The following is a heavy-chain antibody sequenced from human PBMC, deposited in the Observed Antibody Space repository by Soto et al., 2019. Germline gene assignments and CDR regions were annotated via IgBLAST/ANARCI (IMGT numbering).Heavy chain of an antibody. CDR1: GFTFRNYG. Sequence: EVDLVESGGGLVQSGGSLRLSCAASGFTFRNYGMNWVRQAPGKGLEWVSYIGIGSSTKYYADSVKGRFTISRDNAKNSLYLQTNSLRAEDTAVYYCARDQLYYNDISGRPLNAFDVWGQGTMVTVSS. CDR3: ARDQLYYNDISGRPLNAFDV. J-gene: IGHJ3*01. CDR2: IGIGSSTK. D-gene: IGHD3-22*01. V-gene: IGHV3-48*01.